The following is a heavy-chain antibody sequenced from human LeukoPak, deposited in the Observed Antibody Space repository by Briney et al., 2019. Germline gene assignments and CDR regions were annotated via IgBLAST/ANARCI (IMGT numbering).Heavy chain of an antibody. Sequence: SETLSLTCAVYGGSFSGYYWSWIRQPPGKGLEWIGYIYYSGSTNYNPSLKSRVTISVDTSKNQFSLKLSSVTAADTAVYYCAREAPRVGAVDYWGQGTLVTVSS. CDR3: AREAPRVGAVDY. J-gene: IGHJ4*02. CDR1: GGSFSGYY. CDR2: IYYSGST. V-gene: IGHV4-59*01. D-gene: IGHD1-26*01.